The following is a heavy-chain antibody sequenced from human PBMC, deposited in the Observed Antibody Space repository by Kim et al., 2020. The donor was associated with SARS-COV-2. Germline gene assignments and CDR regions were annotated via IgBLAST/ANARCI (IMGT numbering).Heavy chain of an antibody. V-gene: IGHV3-30*04. J-gene: IGHJ6*02. CDR3: ARDRSDGYGMDV. CDR1: GFTFSSYA. D-gene: IGHD1-26*01. Sequence: GGSLRLSCAASGFTFSSYAMHWVRLAPGKGLEWVAVISYDGSNKYYADSVKGRFTISRDNSKNTLYLQMNSLRAEDTAVYYCARDRSDGYGMDVWGQGTTVTVSS. CDR2: ISYDGSNK.